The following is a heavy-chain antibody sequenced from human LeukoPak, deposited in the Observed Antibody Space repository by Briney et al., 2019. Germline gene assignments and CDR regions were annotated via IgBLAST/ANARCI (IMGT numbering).Heavy chain of an antibody. CDR1: GGTYSSYA. Sequence: SVKVSCKASGGTYSSYAISWVRQAPGQGLEWMGRIIPILGIANYAQKFQGRVTITADKSTSTAYMELSSLRSEDTAVYYCARPHSGGELLSDAFDIWGQGTMVTVSS. J-gene: IGHJ3*02. D-gene: IGHD3-10*01. CDR3: ARPHSGGELLSDAFDI. V-gene: IGHV1-69*04. CDR2: IIPILGIA.